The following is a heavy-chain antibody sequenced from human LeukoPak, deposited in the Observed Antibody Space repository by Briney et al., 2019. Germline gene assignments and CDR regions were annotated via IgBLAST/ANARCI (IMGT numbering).Heavy chain of an antibody. CDR3: AKGSSGWSRELFDI. CDR1: GFTFSSYG. V-gene: IGHV3-30*02. J-gene: IGHJ3*02. D-gene: IGHD6-19*01. CDR2: IRYDGSNK. Sequence: GGSLRLSCAASGFTFSSYGMHWLRQAPGKGLEWVAFIRYDGSNKYYADSVKGRFTISRDNSKNTLYLQMNSLRAEDTAVYYCAKGSSGWSRELFDIWGQGTMVTVSS.